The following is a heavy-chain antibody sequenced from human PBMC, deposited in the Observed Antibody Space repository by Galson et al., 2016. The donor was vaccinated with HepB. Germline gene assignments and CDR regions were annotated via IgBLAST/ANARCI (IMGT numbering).Heavy chain of an antibody. CDR3: ATGISVAGKYYYYYMDV. V-gene: IGHV4-39*01. CDR2: IYYSGST. D-gene: IGHD6-19*01. CDR1: GDSISGTEYY. Sequence: SETLSLTCIVSGDSISGTEYYWGWIRQSPGRGLEWIGSIYYSGSTYYNPSLASRVTISVDTSKNQFSLRLSSVTAADTAVYYCATGISVAGKYYYYYMDVWGKGTPVTVSS. J-gene: IGHJ6*03.